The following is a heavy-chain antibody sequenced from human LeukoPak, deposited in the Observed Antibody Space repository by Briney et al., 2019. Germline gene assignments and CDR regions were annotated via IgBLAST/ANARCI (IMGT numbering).Heavy chain of an antibody. CDR2: ISSSSSFI. Sequence: PGGSLRLSCAASGFTFSSYSMNWVRQAPGKGLEWVSSISSSSSFIYYADSVKGRFTISRDNAKNSLYLQMNSLRAEDTAVYYCARDPGDGPTTRVFGWGAFDIWGQGTMVTVSS. J-gene: IGHJ3*02. CDR1: GFTFSSYS. V-gene: IGHV3-21*01. D-gene: IGHD3-16*01. CDR3: ARDPGDGPTTRVFGWGAFDI.